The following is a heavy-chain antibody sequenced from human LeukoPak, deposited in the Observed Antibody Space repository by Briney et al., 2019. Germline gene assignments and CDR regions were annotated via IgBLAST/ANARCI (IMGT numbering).Heavy chain of an antibody. J-gene: IGHJ4*02. CDR1: GYTFTGYY. CDR3: ARAITMVRGVIITCCDY. CDR2: IKPNSGGT. V-gene: IGHV1-2*02. Sequence: ASVKVSCKASGYTFTGYYMHWVRQAPGQGLEWMGWIKPNSGGTNYAQKFQGRVTMTRDTSISTAYMELSRLRSDDTAVYYCARAITMVRGVIITCCDYWGQGTLVTVSS. D-gene: IGHD3-10*01.